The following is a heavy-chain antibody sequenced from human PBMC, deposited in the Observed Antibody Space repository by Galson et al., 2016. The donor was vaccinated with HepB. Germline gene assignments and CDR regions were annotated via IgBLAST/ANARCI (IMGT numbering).Heavy chain of an antibody. CDR3: AKEGNYDYYYMDV. Sequence: SLRLSCAGSGLIFGTRGMHWVRQAPGKGLEWVAVISYDGSSQYYADSVKGRFTISRDNSRNTLYLQMNSLRAEDTAVYYCAKEGNYDYYYMDVWGKGTTVTVSS. CDR2: ISYDGSSQ. V-gene: IGHV3-30*18. J-gene: IGHJ6*03. CDR1: GLIFGTRG.